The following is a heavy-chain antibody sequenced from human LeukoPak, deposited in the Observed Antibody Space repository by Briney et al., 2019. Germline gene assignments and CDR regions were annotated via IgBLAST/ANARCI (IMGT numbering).Heavy chain of an antibody. CDR3: ARDPTTVVTSYYFDY. J-gene: IGHJ4*02. CDR2: ISGSGGST. V-gene: IGHV3-23*01. D-gene: IGHD4-23*01. CDR1: GFTFSSYA. Sequence: PGGSLRLSCAASGFTFSSYAMSWVRQAPGKGLEWVSAISGSGGSTYYADSVKGRFTISRDNSKNTLYLQMNSLRAEDTAVYYCARDPTTVVTSYYFDYWGQGTLVTVSS.